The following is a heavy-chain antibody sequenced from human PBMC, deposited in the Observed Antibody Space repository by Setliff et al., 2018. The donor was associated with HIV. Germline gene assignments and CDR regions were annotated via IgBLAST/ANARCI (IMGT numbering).Heavy chain of an antibody. CDR1: GYDFATYW. CDR2: LYPSDSDA. D-gene: IGHD3-9*01. Sequence: PGESLKISCKTSGYDFATYWIGWVRQMSGKGLEWMGVLYPSDSDAIYSPTFQGRVTISADKATNTAYLQWASLKSSDTAIYYCVRPLVIAFDTSDIWGQGTMVTVSS. J-gene: IGHJ3*02. V-gene: IGHV5-51*01. CDR3: VRPLVIAFDTSDI.